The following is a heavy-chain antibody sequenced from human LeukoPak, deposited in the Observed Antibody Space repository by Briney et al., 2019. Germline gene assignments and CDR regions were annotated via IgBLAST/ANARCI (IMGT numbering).Heavy chain of an antibody. CDR3: ARVSGSPGYFDY. V-gene: IGHV1-69*04. Sequence: PVKVSCKASGGTFSSYAISWVRQAPGQGLEWMGRIIPILGIANYAQKFQGRVTITADKSTSTAYMELSSLRSEDTAVYYCARVSGSPGYFDYWGQGTLVTVSS. D-gene: IGHD1-26*01. CDR1: GGTFSSYA. CDR2: IIPILGIA. J-gene: IGHJ4*02.